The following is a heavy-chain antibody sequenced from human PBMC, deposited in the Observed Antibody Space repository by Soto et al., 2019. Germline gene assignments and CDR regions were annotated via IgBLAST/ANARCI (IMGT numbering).Heavy chain of an antibody. J-gene: IGHJ3*02. CDR2: ISGSGGST. V-gene: IGHV3-23*01. CDR3: AKEEPSGFTVTTAFDI. Sequence: RGSLRLSCAASGFTFSSYAMSWVRQAPGKGLEWVSAISGSGGSTYYADSVKGRFTISRDNSKNTLYLQMNSLRAEDTAVYYCAKEEPSGFTVTTAFDIWGQGTMVTVSS. CDR1: GFTFSSYA. D-gene: IGHD4-17*01.